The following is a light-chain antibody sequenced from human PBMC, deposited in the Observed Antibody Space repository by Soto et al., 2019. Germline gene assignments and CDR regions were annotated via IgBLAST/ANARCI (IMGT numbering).Light chain of an antibody. J-gene: IGKJ2*01. V-gene: IGKV1-5*01. CDR1: QSVSRW. Sequence: DIQMTQSPSTLSASVGDRVTITYRASQSVSRWLAWYQRKPGKAPKLLIYEASSLENGVPSRFSGSGFGTQFTLTISSLQPDDFATYFCQQYHRFYTFGQGTKLEIK. CDR3: QQYHRFYT. CDR2: EAS.